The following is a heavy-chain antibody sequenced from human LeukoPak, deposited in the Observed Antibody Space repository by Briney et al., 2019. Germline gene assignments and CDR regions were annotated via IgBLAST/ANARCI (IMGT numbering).Heavy chain of an antibody. CDR2: IYPSDSDT. J-gene: IGHJ4*02. CDR1: GYTFNSYW. D-gene: IGHD6-19*01. V-gene: IGHV5-51*01. Sequence: GDSLKISCKGSGYTFNSYWIGWVRQMPGAGLEWMGIIYPSDSDTRYSPSFQGQVTISADKSISTAYPQWSSLKASDSAMYYCARRYGSALYGVFDYWGQGTLVIVSS. CDR3: ARRYGSALYGVFDY.